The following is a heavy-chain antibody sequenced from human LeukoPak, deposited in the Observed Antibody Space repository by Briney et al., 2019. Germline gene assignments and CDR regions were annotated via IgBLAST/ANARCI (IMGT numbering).Heavy chain of an antibody. CDR2: IYSGGST. Sequence: GGSLRLSCAASGFTVSSNYMSWVRQAPGKGLEWVSVIYSGGSTYYADSVKGRFTIPRDNSKNTLYLQMNSLRVEDTAVYYCAKAKGYSSSWTDGFDIWGQGTMVTVSS. D-gene: IGHD6-13*01. CDR1: GFTVSSNY. J-gene: IGHJ3*02. V-gene: IGHV3-53*05. CDR3: AKAKGYSSSWTDGFDI.